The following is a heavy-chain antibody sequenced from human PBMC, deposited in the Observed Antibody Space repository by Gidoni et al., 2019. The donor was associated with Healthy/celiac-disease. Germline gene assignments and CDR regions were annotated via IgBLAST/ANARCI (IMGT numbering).Heavy chain of an antibody. Sequence: EVQLFESGGGLVQPGGSLRLSCAASGFTFSTYAMNWVRQAPGKGLEWVSTISGRGGSTHTADSLKGRFTISRDNSKSMLFLHLSTLRAEDTAIYYCAKGLPAADTGIFDFWGQGTLVTVSS. D-gene: IGHD2-2*01. V-gene: IGHV3-23*01. CDR1: GFTFSTYA. CDR2: ISGRGGST. CDR3: AKGLPAADTGIFDF. J-gene: IGHJ4*02.